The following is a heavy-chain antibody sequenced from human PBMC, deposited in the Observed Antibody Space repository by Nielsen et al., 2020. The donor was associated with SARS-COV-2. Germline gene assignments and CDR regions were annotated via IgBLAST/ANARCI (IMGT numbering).Heavy chain of an antibody. Sequence: GSLRLSCTVSGGSISSYYWSWIRQPPGKGLEWIGSIYYSGSTNYNPSLKSRVTILVDTSKNQFSLKLSSVTAADTAVYYCARYRNHCSGGSCYLDAFDIWGQGTMVTVSS. CDR1: GGSISSYY. CDR3: ARYRNHCSGGSCYLDAFDI. D-gene: IGHD2-15*01. V-gene: IGHV4-59*08. J-gene: IGHJ3*02. CDR2: IYYSGST.